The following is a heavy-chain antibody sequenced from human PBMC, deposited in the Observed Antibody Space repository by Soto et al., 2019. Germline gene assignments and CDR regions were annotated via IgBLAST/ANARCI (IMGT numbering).Heavy chain of an antibody. CDR3: GRNSGAWRNFFDS. D-gene: IGHD6-25*01. CDR2: FSGRSGDT. V-gene: IGHV3-23*01. CDR1: GFTFSRYG. Sequence: PGGSLRLSCAASGFTFSRYGMNWLRQAPGKGLEWVSSFSGRSGDTYYAASVKGRFTISGDSSKNTVILQMNNLRADDTALYYFGRNSGAWRNFFDSWGRGTTVPVSS. J-gene: IGHJ4*02.